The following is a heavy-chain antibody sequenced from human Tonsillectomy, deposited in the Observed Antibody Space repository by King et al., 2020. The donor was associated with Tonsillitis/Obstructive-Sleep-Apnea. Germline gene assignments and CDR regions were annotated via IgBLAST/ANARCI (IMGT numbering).Heavy chain of an antibody. V-gene: IGHV2-26*01. CDR2: IFSNDEK. CDR1: GFSLSNARMG. Sequence: TLKESGPVLVKPTETLTLTCTVSGFSLSNARMGVSWIRQPPGKALEWLAHIFSNDEKSYSTSLKSRLTISKDTPKSQVVLTMTNMDPVDTATYYFARYLKYCSSTSCFLGDYWGQGTLVTVSS. D-gene: IGHD2-2*01. J-gene: IGHJ4*02. CDR3: ARYLKYCSSTSCFLGDY.